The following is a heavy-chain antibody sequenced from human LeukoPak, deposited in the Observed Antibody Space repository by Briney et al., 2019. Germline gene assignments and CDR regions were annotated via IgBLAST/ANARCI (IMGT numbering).Heavy chain of an antibody. V-gene: IGHV3-30*03. J-gene: IGHJ4*02. Sequence: GRSLRLSCAASGFTFTSHSMHWVRQAPGKGLEWVAVISYGGNNEYYADSVKGRFTISRDNSKNTVYLQMNSLRTEDTAMYYCARGYGVPPKVGYWGQGTLVTVSS. CDR1: GFTFTSHS. D-gene: IGHD4-17*01. CDR3: ARGYGVPPKVGY. CDR2: ISYGGNNE.